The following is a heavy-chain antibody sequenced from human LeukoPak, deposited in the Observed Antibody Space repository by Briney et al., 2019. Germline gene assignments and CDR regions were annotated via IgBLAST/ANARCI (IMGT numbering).Heavy chain of an antibody. CDR3: ARELQQLGLIYYYYYMDV. Sequence: ASVKVSCKASGYTFTGYYMHWVRQAPGQGLKWMGWINPNSGGTNYAQKFQGRVTMTRDTSISTAYMELSRLRSDDTAVYYCARELQQLGLIYYYYYMDVWGKGTTVTISS. J-gene: IGHJ6*03. CDR2: INPNSGGT. D-gene: IGHD6-13*01. CDR1: GYTFTGYY. V-gene: IGHV1-2*02.